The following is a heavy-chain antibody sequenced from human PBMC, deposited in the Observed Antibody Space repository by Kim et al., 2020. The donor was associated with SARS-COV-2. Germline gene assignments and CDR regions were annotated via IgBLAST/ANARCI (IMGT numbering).Heavy chain of an antibody. J-gene: IGHJ3*02. V-gene: IGHV4-4*02. CDR2: IYHSGST. D-gene: IGHD6-19*01. Sequence: SETLSLTCAVSGRSISSSNWWSWVRQPPGKGLEWIGEIYHSGSTNYNPSLKSRVTISVDKSKNQFSLKLSSVTAADTAVYYCARDMIAVAGTPVRGALDIWGQWTMVTVSS. CDR1: GRSISSSNW. CDR3: ARDMIAVAGTPVRGALDI.